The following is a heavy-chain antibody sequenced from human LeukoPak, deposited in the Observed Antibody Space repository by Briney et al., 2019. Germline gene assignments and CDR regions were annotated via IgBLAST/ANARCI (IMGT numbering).Heavy chain of an antibody. D-gene: IGHD6-13*01. Sequence: GGSLRLSCAASGFTVSSNYMSWVRQAPGKGLEWVSVIYSGGSTYYADSVKGRFTISRDNSKNTLYLQMNSLRAEDTAVYYCARDLRSSWQGMDVWGKGTTVTISS. CDR1: GFTVSSNY. J-gene: IGHJ6*03. CDR2: IYSGGST. CDR3: ARDLRSSWQGMDV. V-gene: IGHV3-53*01.